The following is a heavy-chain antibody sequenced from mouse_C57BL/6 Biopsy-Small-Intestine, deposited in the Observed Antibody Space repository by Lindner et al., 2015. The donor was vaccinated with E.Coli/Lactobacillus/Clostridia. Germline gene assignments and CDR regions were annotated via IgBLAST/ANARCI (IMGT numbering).Heavy chain of an antibody. CDR3: ARNRAVGADAFDI. CDR1: GYTFTGYY. Sequence: VKVSCKASGYTFTGYYMHWVRQAPGQGLEWMGWINPNSGGTNYAQKFQGRVAVTRDTSISTAYMELSRLRSDDTAVYYCARNRAVGADAFDIWGQGTMVTVSS. D-gene: IGHD1-3*01. CDR2: INPNSGGT. V-gene: IGHV1-53*01. J-gene: IGHJ3*01.